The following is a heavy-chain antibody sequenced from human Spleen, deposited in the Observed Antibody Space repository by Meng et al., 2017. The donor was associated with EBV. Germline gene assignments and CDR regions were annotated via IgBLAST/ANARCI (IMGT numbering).Heavy chain of an antibody. CDR3: AAVLASTGTK. V-gene: IGHV4-4*02. D-gene: IGHD1-7*01. J-gene: IGHJ4*02. CDR2: FFNSGNT. Sequence: QAHRKEAGPGLVTPSGALSLTCAVSGGSIRSVSWWSWVRQPPGKGLEWIADFFNSGNTNYNASLKSRVSISVDKSKNQFSLDLTSVTAADTAVYYCAAVLASTGTKWGQGTLVTVSS. CDR1: GGSIRSVSW.